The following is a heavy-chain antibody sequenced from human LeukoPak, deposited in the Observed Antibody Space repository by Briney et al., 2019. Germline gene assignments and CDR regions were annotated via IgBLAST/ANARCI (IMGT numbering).Heavy chain of an antibody. CDR2: MYYSGYA. CDR1: GGSISHNFYY. V-gene: IGHV4-39*01. D-gene: IGHD3-16*01. Sequence: PSETLSLTCSVSGGSISHNFYYWRWIRPPPGKGLAWIGSMYYSGYAYYSPSLESRVTISADTSKNQCYRKLSSVTAAYTAVYSCARRGDFWGRGTPVTVSS. CDR3: ARRGDF. J-gene: IGHJ4*02.